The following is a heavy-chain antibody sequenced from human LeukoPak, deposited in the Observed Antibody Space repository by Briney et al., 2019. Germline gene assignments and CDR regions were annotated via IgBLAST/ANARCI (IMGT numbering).Heavy chain of an antibody. Sequence: GGSLRLSCAASGFTVSSNYMSWVRQAPGKGLEWVSVIYSGGSTYYADSVKGRFTISRDNSKNTLYPQMNSLRAEDTAVYYCAREGLWSRAFDIWGQGTMVTVSS. CDR3: AREGLWSRAFDI. D-gene: IGHD3-3*01. CDR1: GFTVSSNY. V-gene: IGHV3-53*01. CDR2: IYSGGST. J-gene: IGHJ3*02.